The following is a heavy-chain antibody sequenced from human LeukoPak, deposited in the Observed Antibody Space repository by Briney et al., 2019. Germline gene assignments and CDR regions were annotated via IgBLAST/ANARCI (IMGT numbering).Heavy chain of an antibody. CDR2: TYYRPKTYN. CDR3: ARGSYGYNY. V-gene: IGHV6-1*01. D-gene: IGHD5-18*01. J-gene: IGHJ4*02. Sequence: SQTLSLTCAISGDSVSRNTAAWNWIRHSPSSGLEWLGRTYYRPKTYNDYAVSVKSRITINPDTSKNQVSLQLNSVTPEDTAVYYCARGSYGYNYWGQGTLVTVSS. CDR1: GDSVSRNTAA.